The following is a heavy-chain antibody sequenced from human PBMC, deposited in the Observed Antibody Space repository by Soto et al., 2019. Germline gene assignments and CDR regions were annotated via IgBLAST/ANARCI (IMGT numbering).Heavy chain of an antibody. Sequence: SETLSLTCTVSGGSISSSSYYWGWIRQPPGKGLEWTGSIYYSGSTYYNPSLKSRVTISVDTSKNQFSLKLSSVTAADTAVYYCARAPSLSYYDFWSGPQEYYFDYWGQGTLVTVSS. J-gene: IGHJ4*02. V-gene: IGHV4-39*01. CDR2: IYYSGST. CDR1: GGSISSSSYY. D-gene: IGHD3-3*01. CDR3: ARAPSLSYYDFWSGPQEYYFDY.